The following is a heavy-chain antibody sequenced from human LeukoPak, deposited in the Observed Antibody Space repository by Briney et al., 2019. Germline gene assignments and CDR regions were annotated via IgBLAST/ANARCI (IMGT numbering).Heavy chain of an antibody. CDR3: ARPYDRSGYDAFDI. CDR2: VNPSTGGT. D-gene: IGHD3-22*01. CDR1: GYTFTSYD. Sequence: ASVKVSCKASGYTFTSYDINWVRQAPGQGLHWMGLVNPSTGGTTYAQKFQGRVSMTRDTSTSTLYMELSSLRFEDTAVYYCARPYDRSGYDAFDIRGQGTMVTVSS. V-gene: IGHV1-46*01. J-gene: IGHJ3*02.